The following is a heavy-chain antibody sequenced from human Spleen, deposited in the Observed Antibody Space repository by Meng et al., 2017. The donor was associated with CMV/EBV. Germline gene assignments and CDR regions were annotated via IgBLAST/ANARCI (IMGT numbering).Heavy chain of an antibody. J-gene: IGHJ5*02. CDR3: TTTYSYCSSTSCYFNWFDP. CDR1: GFTFSSYG. V-gene: IGHV3-30*02. Sequence: GGSLRLSCAASGFTFSSYGMHWVRQAPGKGLEWVAFIRYDGSNKYYADSVKGRFTISRDNSKNTLYLQMNSLKTEDTAVYYCTTTYSYCSSTSCYFNWFDPWGQGTLVTVSS. D-gene: IGHD2-2*01. CDR2: IRYDGSNK.